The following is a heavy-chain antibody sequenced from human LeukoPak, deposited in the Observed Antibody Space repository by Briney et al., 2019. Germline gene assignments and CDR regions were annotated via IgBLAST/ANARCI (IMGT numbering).Heavy chain of an antibody. CDR1: GGSIYSGDYY. CDR2: IYYSGST. D-gene: IGHD3-22*01. V-gene: IGHV4-30-4*02. Sequence: SETLSLTCTVSGGSIYSGDYYWSWIRQPPGKGLEWIGYIYYSGSTYYNPSLKSRVTISVDTSKNQFSLKLSSVTAADTAVYYCARVKGGGYYFLFDYWGQGTLVTVSS. CDR3: ARVKGGGYYFLFDY. J-gene: IGHJ4*02.